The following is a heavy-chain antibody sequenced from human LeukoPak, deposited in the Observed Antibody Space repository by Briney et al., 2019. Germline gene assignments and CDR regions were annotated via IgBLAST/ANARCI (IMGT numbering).Heavy chain of an antibody. D-gene: IGHD1-26*01. J-gene: IGHJ1*01. CDR1: GYTFTSYY. CDR3: ARVGRVGATLDFQH. V-gene: IGHV1-69*05. Sequence: GASVKVSCKASGYTFTSYYMHWVRQAPGQGLEWMGGIIPIFGTANYAQKFQGRVTITTDESTSTAYMELSSLRSEDTAVYYCARVGRVGATLDFQHWGQGTLVTVSS. CDR2: IIPIFGTA.